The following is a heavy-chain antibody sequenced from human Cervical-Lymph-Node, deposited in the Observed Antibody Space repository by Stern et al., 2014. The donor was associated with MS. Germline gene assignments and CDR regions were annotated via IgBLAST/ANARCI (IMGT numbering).Heavy chain of an antibody. J-gene: IGHJ6*02. Sequence: EVQLVESGGGLVQPGGSLRLSCVASGFTFSSYAMSWVRPAPGKGLEWVSSMGGSGGSTYDADSVKGRFTISRDNSKNTLYLQMNSLSDEDTAVYYCAKDAGMVRNYYYYGMDVWGQGTTVTVSS. CDR1: GFTFSSYA. CDR2: MGGSGGST. CDR3: AKDAGMVRNYYYYGMDV. D-gene: IGHD5-18*01. V-gene: IGHV3-23*04.